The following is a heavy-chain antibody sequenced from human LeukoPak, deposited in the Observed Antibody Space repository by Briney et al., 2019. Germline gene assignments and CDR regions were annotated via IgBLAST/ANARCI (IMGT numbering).Heavy chain of an antibody. J-gene: IGHJ4*02. Sequence: GGSLRLSCAASGFTFSNAWMSWVRQAPGKGLEWVGRIKSKTDGGTTDYAAPVKGRFTISRDDSKNTLYLQMNSLKTEDTAVYYCTTDRYYDSSGYSDHFDYWGQGTLVTVSS. CDR2: IKSKTDGGTT. CDR1: GFTFSNAW. CDR3: TTDRYYDSSGYSDHFDY. D-gene: IGHD3-22*01. V-gene: IGHV3-15*01.